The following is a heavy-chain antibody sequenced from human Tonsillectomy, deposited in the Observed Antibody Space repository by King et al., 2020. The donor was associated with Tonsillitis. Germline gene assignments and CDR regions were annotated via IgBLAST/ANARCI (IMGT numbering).Heavy chain of an antibody. V-gene: IGHV1-18*01. CDR1: GYTFTSYG. D-gene: IGHD3-3*01. Sequence: VQLVQSGAEVKKPGASVKVSCKASGYTFTSYGISWVRQAPGQGLEWMGWISAYNGNTNYAQKIQGRVTMNTDTSTSTAYMGRWSLISDDTAVYYLARDYDDFWSGSGGWFDPWGQGTLVTVSS. CDR3: ARDYDDFWSGSGGWFDP. J-gene: IGHJ5*02. CDR2: ISAYNGNT.